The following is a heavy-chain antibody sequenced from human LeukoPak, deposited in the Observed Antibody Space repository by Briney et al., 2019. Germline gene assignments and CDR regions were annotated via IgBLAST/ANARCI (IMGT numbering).Heavy chain of an antibody. Sequence: SQTLSLTCAISGDSVSSSSAAWNWFRQSPSRGLEWLGRTYYRSKWYNDYAVSVKSRITINPDTSKNQFSLQLNSVTPEDTAVYFCSRGRGDIDFDYWGQGTLVIVSS. J-gene: IGHJ4*02. CDR1: GDSVSSSSAA. CDR2: TYYRSKWYN. CDR3: SRGRGDIDFDY. V-gene: IGHV6-1*01.